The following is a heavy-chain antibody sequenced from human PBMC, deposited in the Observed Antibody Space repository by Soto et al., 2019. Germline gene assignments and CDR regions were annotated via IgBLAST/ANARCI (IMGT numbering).Heavy chain of an antibody. Sequence: SQTLSLICAISGDSVSSNSAAWNWIRQSPSRGLEWLGRTYYRSKWYNDYAVSVKSRITINPDTSKNQFSLQLNSVTPEDTAVYYCARDRRLGYSSSWYLWFDPWGQGTLVTVSS. V-gene: IGHV6-1*01. CDR1: GDSVSSNSAA. J-gene: IGHJ5*02. CDR2: TYYRSKWYN. CDR3: ARDRRLGYSSSWYLWFDP. D-gene: IGHD6-13*01.